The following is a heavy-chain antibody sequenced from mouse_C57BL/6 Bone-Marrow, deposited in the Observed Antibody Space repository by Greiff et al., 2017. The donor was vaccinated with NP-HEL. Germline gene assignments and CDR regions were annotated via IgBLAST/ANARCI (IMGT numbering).Heavy chain of an antibody. CDR3: ARFGYYYGSSLDY. CDR1: GYTFTSYW. D-gene: IGHD1-1*01. V-gene: IGHV1-69*01. Sequence: VQLQQPGAELVMPGASVKLSCKASGYTFTSYWMHWVKQRPGQGLEWIGEIDPSDSYTNYNQKFKGKSTLTVDKSSSTAYMQLSSLISEDSAVYYCARFGYYYGSSLDYWGQGTTLTVSS. CDR2: IDPSDSYT. J-gene: IGHJ2*01.